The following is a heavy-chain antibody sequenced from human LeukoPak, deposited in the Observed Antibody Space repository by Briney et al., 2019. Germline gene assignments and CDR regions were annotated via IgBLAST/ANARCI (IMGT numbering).Heavy chain of an antibody. CDR2: ISAYNGNT. CDR1: GYTFTSYG. J-gene: IGHJ6*02. V-gene: IGHV1-18*01. CDR3: ARDHYGSGKDGMDV. D-gene: IGHD3-10*01. Sequence: ASVKVSCKASGYTFTSYGISWVRQAPGQGLEWMGWISAYNGNTNYVQKLQGRVTMTTDTSTSTAYMELRSLRSDDTAVYYCARDHYGSGKDGMDVWGQGTTVTVSS.